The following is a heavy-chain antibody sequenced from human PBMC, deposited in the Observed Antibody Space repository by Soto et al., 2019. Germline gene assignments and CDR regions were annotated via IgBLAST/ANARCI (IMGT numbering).Heavy chain of an antibody. CDR3: ARWPQLEPRFDY. J-gene: IGHJ4*02. CDR1: SGSISSGGYY. CDR2: IYYSGIT. D-gene: IGHD1-1*01. Sequence: QVQLQESGPGLVKPSQTLSLTCTVSSGSISSGGYYWSWLRQHPGKGLEWIGYIYYSGITYYNPSLKSRVTISVDTSKNQFSLKLSSVTAADTAVYYCARWPQLEPRFDYWGQGTLVTVSS. V-gene: IGHV4-31*03.